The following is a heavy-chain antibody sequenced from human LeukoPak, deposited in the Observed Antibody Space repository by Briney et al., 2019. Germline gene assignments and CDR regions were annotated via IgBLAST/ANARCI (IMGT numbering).Heavy chain of an antibody. Sequence: ASVKVSCKASGYRFINDYIHWVRQAPGQGLEWMGRIIPRGGATIYAQNFQGRLTVTRDTSTSTVLMELTSLRSEDTAVYYCARDGSHWDFDSWGQGTLVTVSS. J-gene: IGHJ4*02. D-gene: IGHD7-27*01. CDR2: IIPRGGAT. CDR3: ARDGSHWDFDS. CDR1: GYRFINDY. V-gene: IGHV1-46*01.